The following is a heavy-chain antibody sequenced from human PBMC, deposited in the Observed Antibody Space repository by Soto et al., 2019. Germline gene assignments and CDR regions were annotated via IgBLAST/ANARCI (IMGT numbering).Heavy chain of an antibody. Sequence: SETLSLTCTVSGGSISSYYWSWIRQPPGKGLEWIGYIYYSGSTNYNPSLKSRVTISVDTSKNQFSLKLSSVTAADTAVYYCGRDDGYTYFDYLDQGTLVTAFS. J-gene: IGHJ4*02. D-gene: IGHD5-12*01. CDR3: GRDDGYTYFDY. CDR1: GGSISSYY. CDR2: IYYSGST. V-gene: IGHV4-59*01.